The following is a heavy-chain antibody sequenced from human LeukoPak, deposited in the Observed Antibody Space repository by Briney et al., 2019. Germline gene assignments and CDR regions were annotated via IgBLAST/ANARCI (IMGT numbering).Heavy chain of an antibody. CDR3: AREVTAAGKFDY. J-gene: IGHJ4*02. V-gene: IGHV1-2*02. Sequence: ASVRVSCKASGYSFTGYYIHWVRQAPGQGPEWMGWINPDSAGAHYAQKFQGRVTMTTDTSTSTAYMELRSLRSDGTAVYYCAREVTAAGKFDYWGQGTLVTVSS. CDR2: INPDSAGA. D-gene: IGHD6-13*01. CDR1: GYSFTGYY.